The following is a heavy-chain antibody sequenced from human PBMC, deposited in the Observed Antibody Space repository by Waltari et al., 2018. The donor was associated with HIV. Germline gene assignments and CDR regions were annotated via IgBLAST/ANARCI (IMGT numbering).Heavy chain of an antibody. Sequence: QVQLQESGPGLVKPSQTLSLTCTVSGGSSSSGSHYWSWTRQPAGKGLEWIGRIYTSGSTNYNPSLKSRVTISVDTSKNQFSLKLSSVTAADTAVYYCALEQTYYYYGMDVWGQGTTVTVSS. V-gene: IGHV4-61*02. J-gene: IGHJ6*02. D-gene: IGHD1-1*01. CDR3: ALEQTYYYYGMDV. CDR1: GGSSSSGSHY. CDR2: IYTSGST.